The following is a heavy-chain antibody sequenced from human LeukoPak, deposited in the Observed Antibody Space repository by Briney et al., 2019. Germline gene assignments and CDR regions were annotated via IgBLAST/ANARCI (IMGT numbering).Heavy chain of an antibody. D-gene: IGHD3-10*01. CDR2: INHSGST. V-gene: IGHV4-34*01. Sequence: SETLSLTCAVYGGSFSGYYWSWIRQPPGKGLEWIGEINHSGSTNYNPSLKSRVTISVDTSKNQFSLKLSSVTAADTAVYYCARAPGRGSGSYYRYGMDVWGQGTTVTVSS. CDR1: GGSFSGYY. CDR3: ARAPGRGSGSYYRYGMDV. J-gene: IGHJ6*02.